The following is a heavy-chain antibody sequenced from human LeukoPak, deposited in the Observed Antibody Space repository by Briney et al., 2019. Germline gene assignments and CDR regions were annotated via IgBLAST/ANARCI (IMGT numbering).Heavy chain of an antibody. CDR2: ISAYNGDT. Sequence: GASVKVSCKASGYPFTSYYINWVRQAPGQGLEWMGWISAYNGDTNYAQNLQGRVTMTTDTSTDTAYMELRSLRSDDTAVYYCARDGLSYTNPNNWFDPWGQGTLVTVYS. CDR1: GYPFTSYY. CDR3: ARDGLSYTNPNNWFDP. J-gene: IGHJ5*02. D-gene: IGHD2-2*02. V-gene: IGHV1-18*01.